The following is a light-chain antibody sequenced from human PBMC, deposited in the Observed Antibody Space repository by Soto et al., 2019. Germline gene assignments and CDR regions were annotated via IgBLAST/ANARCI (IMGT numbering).Light chain of an antibody. V-gene: IGLV1-40*01. CDR1: SSNIGAGYD. CDR2: GNS. J-gene: IGLJ2*01. CDR3: QSYDSSLSGAVV. Sequence: QSVLTQPPSVSGAPGQRVTISCTGSSSNIGAGYDVHWYQQLPGTAPKLLIYGNSNRPSGGPDRVSGSKSGTSASLAITGLQAEDEADYYSQSYDSSLSGAVVFGGGTKVTVL.